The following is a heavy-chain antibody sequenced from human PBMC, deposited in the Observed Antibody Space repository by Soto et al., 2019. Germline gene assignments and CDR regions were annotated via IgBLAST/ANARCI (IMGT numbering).Heavy chain of an antibody. CDR2: ISGSGGST. D-gene: IGHD2-2*01. J-gene: IGHJ4*02. CDR1: GFTFSSYA. CDR3: AKETSVVPAATFDY. Sequence: GESLKISCAASGFTFSSYAMSWVRQAPGKGLEWVSAISGSGGSTYYADSVKGRFTISRDNSKNTLYLQMNSLRAEDTAVYYCAKETSVVPAATFDYWGQGTLVTVSS. V-gene: IGHV3-23*01.